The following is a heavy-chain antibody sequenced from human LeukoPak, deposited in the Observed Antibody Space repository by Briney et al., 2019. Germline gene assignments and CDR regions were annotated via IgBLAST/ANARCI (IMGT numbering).Heavy chain of an antibody. D-gene: IGHD3-22*01. J-gene: IGHJ3*02. CDR1: GASISSTKW. CDR3: ARDPPYYDSSGRDDAFDI. V-gene: IGHV4-4*02. Sequence: SGTLSLTCAVSGASISSTKWWTWVRQPPGKGLEWIGEIYHSGSINYNPSLKSRVTISVDKSKNQFSLRVTSVTAADTAVYYCARDPPYYDSSGRDDAFDIWGQGTMVTVSS. CDR2: IYHSGSI.